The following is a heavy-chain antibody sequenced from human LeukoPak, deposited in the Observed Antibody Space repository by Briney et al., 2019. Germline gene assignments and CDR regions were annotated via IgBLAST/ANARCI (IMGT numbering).Heavy chain of an antibody. CDR1: GYIFTNYW. D-gene: IGHD3-16*01. V-gene: IGHV5-51*01. CDR2: IYPYDSDT. Sequence: GESLKISCKASGYIFTNYWIGWVRQMPGKGLEWMGIIYPYDSDTKYSPSIEGQVTISADKSISTAYLQWSSLKASDTAMYYCARSANQGGVWVWGQGTLVTVSS. J-gene: IGHJ4*02. CDR3: ARSANQGGVWV.